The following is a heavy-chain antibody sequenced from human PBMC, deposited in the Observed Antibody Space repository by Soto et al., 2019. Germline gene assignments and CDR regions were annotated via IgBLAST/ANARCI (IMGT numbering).Heavy chain of an antibody. J-gene: IGHJ6*02. CDR1: GGFISSYY. CDR2: IYYSGST. CDR3: ARVPSAAGTYYYGMDV. D-gene: IGHD6-13*01. V-gene: IGHV4-59*01. Sequence: SETLSLTCTVAGGFISSYYWSWIRQPPGKGLEWIGYIYYSGSTNYNPSLKSRVTISVDTSKNQFSLKLSSVTAADTAVYYCARVPSAAGTYYYGMDVWGQGTTVTVSS.